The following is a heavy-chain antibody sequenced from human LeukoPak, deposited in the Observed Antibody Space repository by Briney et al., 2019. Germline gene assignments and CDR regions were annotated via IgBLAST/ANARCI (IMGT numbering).Heavy chain of an antibody. D-gene: IGHD6-19*01. CDR1: DGSISSYY. CDR3: ARLGSGWYTYWYFDL. Sequence: SETLSLTCTVSDGSISSYYWGWIRQPPGKALEWIWYIYYSGATNYNPSLKSRVTISVDTSKNQFSLKLSSVTAADTAVYYCARLGSGWYTYWYFDLWGRGTLVTVSS. V-gene: IGHV4-59*08. J-gene: IGHJ2*01. CDR2: IYYSGAT.